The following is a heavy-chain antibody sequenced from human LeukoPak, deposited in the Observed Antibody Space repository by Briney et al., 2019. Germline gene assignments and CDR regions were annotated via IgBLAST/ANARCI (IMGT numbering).Heavy chain of an antibody. V-gene: IGHV1-2*02. CDR2: INPSSGGT. J-gene: IGHJ6*02. CDR1: GYTFTGYY. D-gene: IGHD6-6*01. CDR3: ARGLPQLASGMDV. Sequence: ASVKVSCKASGYTFTGYYMHWVRQAPGQGLGWMGWINPSSGGTNYAQKFQGRVTMTRDTSISTAYMELSRLRSDDTAVYYCARGLPQLASGMDVWGQGTTVTVSS.